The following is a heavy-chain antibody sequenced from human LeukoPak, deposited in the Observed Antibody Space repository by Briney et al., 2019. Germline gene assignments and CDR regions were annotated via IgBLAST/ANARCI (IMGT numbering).Heavy chain of an antibody. CDR1: GFTFSSYG. V-gene: IGHV3-30*02. CDR3: AKDRITVVTLYYYYYGMDV. J-gene: IGHJ6*02. Sequence: PGGSLRLSCAASGFTFSSYGMHWVRQAPGKGLEWVAFIRYDGSNKYYADSVKGRFTISRDNSKNTLYLQMNSLRAEDTAVYYCAKDRITVVTLYYYYYGMDVWGQGTTVTVSS. CDR2: IRYDGSNK. D-gene: IGHD4-23*01.